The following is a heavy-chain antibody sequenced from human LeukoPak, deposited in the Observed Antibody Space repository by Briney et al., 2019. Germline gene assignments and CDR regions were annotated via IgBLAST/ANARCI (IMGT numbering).Heavy chain of an antibody. D-gene: IGHD1-26*01. CDR2: SNEDGSTT. V-gene: IGHV3-74*01. CDR3: VRDLGGRSGH. J-gene: IGHJ4*02. Sequence: PGGSLRLSCAASGFTFSSYGMNWVRQAPGKGLVWVSRSNEDGSTTNYADSVKGRFTISRDNAKNTLYLQMNSLTAEDTAVYYCVRDLGGRSGHWGQGTLVTVSS. CDR1: GFTFSSYG.